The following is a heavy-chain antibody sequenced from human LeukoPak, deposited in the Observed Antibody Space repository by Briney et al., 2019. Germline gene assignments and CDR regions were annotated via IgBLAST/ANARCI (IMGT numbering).Heavy chain of an antibody. CDR2: INPNSGGT. D-gene: IGHD2-2*02. J-gene: IGHJ4*02. CDR3: ARGLNGYCSSTSCYILY. V-gene: IGHV1-2*02. CDR1: GYTFTGYY. Sequence: ASVKVSCKASGYTFTGYYMHWVRQAPGQGLEWMGWINPNSGGTNYAQKFQGRVTMTRDTSISTAYMERSRLRSDDTAVYYCARGLNGYCSSTSCYILYWGQGTLVTVSS.